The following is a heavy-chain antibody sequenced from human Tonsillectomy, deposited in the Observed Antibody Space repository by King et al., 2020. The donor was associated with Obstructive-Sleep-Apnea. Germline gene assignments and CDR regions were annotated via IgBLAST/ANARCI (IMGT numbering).Heavy chain of an antibody. J-gene: IGHJ4*02. Sequence: VQLVESGGGLVQPGRSLRLSCAASGFTFDDYAIHWVRQTPGKGLEWVSGISWDSDSIGYADSVKGRFTISRDNAKNSLYLQMNSLRPEDTALYYCAKDTLTGYPYGRGFDYWGQGTLVTVSS. V-gene: IGHV3-9*01. D-gene: IGHD5-18*01. CDR1: GFTFDDYA. CDR2: ISWDSDSI. CDR3: AKDTLTGYPYGRGFDY.